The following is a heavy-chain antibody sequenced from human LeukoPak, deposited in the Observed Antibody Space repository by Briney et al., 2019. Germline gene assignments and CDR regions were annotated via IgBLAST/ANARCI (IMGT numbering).Heavy chain of an antibody. Sequence: PGGSLRLSCGASGFTFSEFWRTWVRQAPGRGPEWVANIKGDGTKMYYVDSVKGRFTISRDNDKNSLYLQMNNLRVEDTAVYHCARDGSCFDFWGQGALVTVSS. D-gene: IGHD6-19*01. V-gene: IGHV3-7*01. CDR1: GFTFSEFW. CDR2: IKGDGTKM. J-gene: IGHJ4*02. CDR3: ARDGSCFDF.